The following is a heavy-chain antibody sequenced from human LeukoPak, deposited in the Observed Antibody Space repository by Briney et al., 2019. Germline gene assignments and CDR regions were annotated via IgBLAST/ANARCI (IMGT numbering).Heavy chain of an antibody. Sequence: ASVKVSCKASGYTFTGYYMHWVRQAPGQGLEWMGWINPNSGGTNYAQKFQGRVAMTRDTSISTAYMELSRLRSDDTAVYYCVRIDPSGSYQYYFDYWGQGTLVTVSS. D-gene: IGHD1-26*01. CDR3: VRIDPSGSYQYYFDY. V-gene: IGHV1-2*02. J-gene: IGHJ4*02. CDR1: GYTFTGYY. CDR2: INPNSGGT.